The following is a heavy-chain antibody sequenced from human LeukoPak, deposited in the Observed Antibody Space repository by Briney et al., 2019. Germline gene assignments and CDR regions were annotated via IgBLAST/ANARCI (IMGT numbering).Heavy chain of an antibody. CDR3: ARDRTSRRPGPGDY. V-gene: IGHV1-18*01. CDR1: GYTFSSYG. CDR2: ISAYNGNS. D-gene: IGHD2-2*01. Sequence: ASVKVSCKASGYTFSSYGITWVRQAPGQGLEWMGWISAYNGNSNYAQKVQGRVTMTTDTSTSTAYMELRSLRSDDTAVYYCARDRTSRRPGPGDYWGQGTLVTVSS. J-gene: IGHJ4*02.